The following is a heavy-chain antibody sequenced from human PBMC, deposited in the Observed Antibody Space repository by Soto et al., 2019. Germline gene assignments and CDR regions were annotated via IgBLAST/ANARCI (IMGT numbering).Heavy chain of an antibody. CDR2: IYYSGST. Sequence: SETLSLTCTVSGGSISSYYWNWIRQPPGKGLEWIGYIYYSGSTNYNPSLKSRVTMSVDTSKNQFSLKLSSVTAADTAVYYCARTGISSTGGFDPWGQGTLVT. V-gene: IGHV4-59*08. D-gene: IGHD4-17*01. CDR1: GGSISSYY. CDR3: ARTGISSTGGFDP. J-gene: IGHJ5*02.